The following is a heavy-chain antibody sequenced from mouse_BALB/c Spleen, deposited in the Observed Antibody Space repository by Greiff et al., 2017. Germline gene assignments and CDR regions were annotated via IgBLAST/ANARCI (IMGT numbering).Heavy chain of an antibody. CDR3: ASRPSYYGNYEGFAY. D-gene: IGHD2-10*01. V-gene: IGHV3-6*02. J-gene: IGHJ3*01. Sequence: EESGPGLVKPSQSLSLTCSVTGYSITSGYYWNWIRQFPGNKLEWMGYISYDGSNNYNPSLKNRISITRDTSKNQFFLKLNSVTTEDTATYYCASRPSYYGNYEGFAYWGQGTLVTVSA. CDR1: GYSITSGYY. CDR2: ISYDGSN.